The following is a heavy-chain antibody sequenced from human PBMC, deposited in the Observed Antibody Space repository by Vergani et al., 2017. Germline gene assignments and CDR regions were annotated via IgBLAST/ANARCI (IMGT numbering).Heavy chain of an antibody. V-gene: IGHV3-30*04. CDR1: GFTFSSYA. J-gene: IGHJ4*02. CDR2: ISYDGSNK. CDR3: ARDEVIGSSFDY. Sequence: QVQLVESGGGVVQPGRSLRLSCAASGFTFSSYAMHWVRQAPGKGLEWVAVISYDGSNKYYADSVKGRFTISRDNSKNTLYLQMNSLRAEDTAVYYCARDEVIGSSFDYWGQGTLGTVSS. D-gene: IGHD6-6*01.